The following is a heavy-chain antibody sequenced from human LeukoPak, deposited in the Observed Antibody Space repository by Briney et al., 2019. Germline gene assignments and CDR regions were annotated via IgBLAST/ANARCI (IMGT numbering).Heavy chain of an antibody. J-gene: IGHJ4*02. CDR1: GFTFSSYS. D-gene: IGHD6-13*01. CDR3: ARRVPLAGRFLFY. Sequence: GGSLRLSCAASGFTFSSYSMNWVRQAPGKGLEWVSSISSSSSYIYYADSVKGRFTISRDNAKNSLYLQMNSLRAEDTAVYYCARRVPLAGRFLFYWGAGTLVTVSS. V-gene: IGHV3-21*01. CDR2: ISSSSSYI.